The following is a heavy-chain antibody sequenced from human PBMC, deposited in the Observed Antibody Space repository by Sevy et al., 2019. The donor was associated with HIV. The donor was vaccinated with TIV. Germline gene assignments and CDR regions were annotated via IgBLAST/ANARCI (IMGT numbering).Heavy chain of an antibody. J-gene: IGHJ5*02. CDR2: ISYDGSNK. CDR1: GFTFSSYA. V-gene: IGHV3-30-3*01. D-gene: IGHD3-16*01. CDR3: ARDREGGNPPGRWFDP. Sequence: GGSLRLSCAASGFTFSSYAMHWVRQAPGKGLEWVAVISYDGSNKYYADSVKGRFTISRDNSKNTQYLQMNSLRAEDTAVYYCARDREGGNPPGRWFDPWGQGTLVTVSS.